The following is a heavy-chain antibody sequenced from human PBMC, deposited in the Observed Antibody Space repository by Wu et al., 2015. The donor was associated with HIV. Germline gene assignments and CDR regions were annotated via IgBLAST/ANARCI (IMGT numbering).Heavy chain of an antibody. CDR1: GYTFTGYY. J-gene: IGHJ3*02. CDR2: INPNSGGT. D-gene: IGHD3-16*02. CDR3: AREGNYDYVWGSYRYSDAFDI. Sequence: QVQLVQSGAEVKKPGASVKVSCKASGYTFTGYYMHWVRQAPGQGLEWMGWINPNSGGTNYAQKFQGRVTMTRDTSISTAYMELSRLRSDDTAVYYCAREGNYDYVWGSYRYSDAFDIWGQGTMVTVSS. V-gene: IGHV1-2*02.